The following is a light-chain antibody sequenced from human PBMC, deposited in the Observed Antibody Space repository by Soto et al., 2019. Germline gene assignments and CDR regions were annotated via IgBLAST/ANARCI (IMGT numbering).Light chain of an antibody. CDR2: GNS. CDR1: SSNIGASSD. J-gene: IGLJ3*02. V-gene: IGLV1-40*01. CDR3: QSYDSSLSGWV. Sequence: QYVLTQPPSVSGAPGQRVTISCTGSSSNIGASSDVHWYQQLPGTAPKLLIYGNSNRPSGVPDRFSGSKSGTSASLAITGLQAEYEADYYGQSYDSSLSGWVFGGGTKLTVL.